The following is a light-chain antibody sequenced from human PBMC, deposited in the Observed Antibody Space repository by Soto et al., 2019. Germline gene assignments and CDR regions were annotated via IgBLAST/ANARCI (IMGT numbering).Light chain of an antibody. CDR2: LNSDGSH. CDR1: SGYSSYA. J-gene: IGLJ2*01. CDR3: QTWGTGIVL. Sequence: QPVLTQSPSASASLGASVKLTCTLSSGYSSYAIAWHQQQPEKGPRYLMRLNSDGSHSKGDGIPDRFSGSSSGTERYLTISSLQSEDEADYYCQTWGTGIVLFGGGTKVTVL. V-gene: IGLV4-69*01.